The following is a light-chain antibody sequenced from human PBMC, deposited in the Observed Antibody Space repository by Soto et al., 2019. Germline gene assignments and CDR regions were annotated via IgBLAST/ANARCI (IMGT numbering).Light chain of an antibody. Sequence: EVVTTQSPATLSVSPGERATLSCRASQGLGTNLAWYQQKPGQAPRLLIYGTSSRATGIPDRFSGSGSETDFTLTISRLEPEDFAVYYCQQYGSSPITFGQGTKVDIK. CDR3: QQYGSSPIT. V-gene: IGKV3-20*01. CDR2: GTS. CDR1: QGLGTN. J-gene: IGKJ1*01.